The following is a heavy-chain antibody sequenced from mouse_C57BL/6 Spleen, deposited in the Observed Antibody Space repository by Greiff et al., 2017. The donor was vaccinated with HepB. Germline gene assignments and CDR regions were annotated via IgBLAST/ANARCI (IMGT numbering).Heavy chain of an antibody. J-gene: IGHJ2*01. CDR1: GFTFSDYG. V-gene: IGHV5-17*01. CDR3: ARTAYGSSHFDY. D-gene: IGHD1-1*01. CDR2: ISSGSSTI. Sequence: EVNLVESGGGLVKPGGSLKLSCAASGFTFSDYGMHWVRQAPEKGLEWVAYISSGSSTIYYADTVKGRFTISRDNAKNTLFLQMTSLRSEDTAMYYCARTAYGSSHFDYWGQGTTLTVSS.